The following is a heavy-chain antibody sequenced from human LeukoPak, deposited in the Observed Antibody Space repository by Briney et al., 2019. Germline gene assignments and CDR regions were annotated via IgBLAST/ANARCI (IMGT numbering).Heavy chain of an antibody. D-gene: IGHD5-24*01. CDR3: ARIRDGYNDAYDI. J-gene: IGHJ3*02. CDR1: GYTFTKSY. Sequence: ASVKVSRKASGYTFTKSYIHWVRQAPGQRLEWMGLINPGGDNTDYAQNFQGRLTMTSDTSARTVYMELSSLRSEDTAVYYCARIRDGYNDAYDIWGQGTVVTVPS. V-gene: IGHV1-46*01. CDR2: INPGGDNT.